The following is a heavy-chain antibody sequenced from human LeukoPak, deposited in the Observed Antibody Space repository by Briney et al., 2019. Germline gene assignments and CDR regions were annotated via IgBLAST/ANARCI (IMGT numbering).Heavy chain of an antibody. CDR1: GGSISSYY. Sequence: SETLSLTCTVSGGSISSYYWSWIRQPPGKGLEWIGYIYYSGSTNYNPSLQSRVTISVDTSKNQSSLKLSSVTAADTAVYYCARHFPRGGKNILTGYRLPWFDPWGQGTLVTVSS. D-gene: IGHD3-9*01. CDR2: IYYSGST. CDR3: ARHFPRGGKNILTGYRLPWFDP. V-gene: IGHV4-59*08. J-gene: IGHJ5*02.